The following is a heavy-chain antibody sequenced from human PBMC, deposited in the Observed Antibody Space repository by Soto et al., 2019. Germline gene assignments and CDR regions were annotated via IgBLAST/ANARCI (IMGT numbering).Heavy chain of an antibody. CDR1: GFTFSTYW. Sequence: PGGSLRLSCAASGFTFSTYWMHWVRQIPGKGLVWVSLIESDGSIITYADSVKGRFTISRDNAKNTLYLQMNSLRAEDTAVYYCAREYDILTGYKGPGNYYGMDVWGQGTTVTVSS. CDR2: IESDGSII. V-gene: IGHV3-74*01. D-gene: IGHD3-9*01. CDR3: AREYDILTGYKGPGNYYGMDV. J-gene: IGHJ6*02.